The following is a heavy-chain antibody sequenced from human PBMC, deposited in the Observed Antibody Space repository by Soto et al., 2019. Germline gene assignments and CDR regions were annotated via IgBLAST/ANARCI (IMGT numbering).Heavy chain of an antibody. CDR1: GFTFSDYY. V-gene: IGHV3-11*05. J-gene: IGHJ5*02. CDR2: ISSSSSYT. D-gene: IGHD6-19*01. CDR3: ARVLVPVAVAGTVSWFDP. Sequence: QVQLVESGGGLVKPGGSLRLSCAASGFTFSDYYMSWIRQAPGKGLEWVSYISSSSSYTNYADSVKGRFTISRDNAKNSLYLQMNSLRAEDTAVYYCARVLVPVAVAGTVSWFDPWGQGTLVTVSS.